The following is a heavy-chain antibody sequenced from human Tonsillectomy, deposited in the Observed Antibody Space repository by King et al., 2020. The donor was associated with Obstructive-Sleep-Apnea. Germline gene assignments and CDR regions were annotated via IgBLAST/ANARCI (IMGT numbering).Heavy chain of an antibody. Sequence: VQLVESGGGLVQPGRSLRLSCAASGFTFDDYAMHWVRQAPGKGLEWVSGISWNSGSIGYADSVKGRFTISRDNAKNSLYLQMNSLRAEDTALYYCAKDSGPTSIAAAGPPTELYYYYGMDVWGQGTTVTVSS. CDR2: ISWNSGSI. CDR3: AKDSGPTSIAAAGPPTELYYYYGMDV. V-gene: IGHV3-9*01. J-gene: IGHJ6*02. CDR1: GFTFDDYA. D-gene: IGHD6-13*01.